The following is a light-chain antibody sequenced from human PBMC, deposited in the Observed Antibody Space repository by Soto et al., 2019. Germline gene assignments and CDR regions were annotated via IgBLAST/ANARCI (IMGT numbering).Light chain of an antibody. Sequence: EIVLTQSPATLSLSPGERATLSCRASQSVSSYLAWYQQKPGQAPRLLIYDASTRATGIPDRFSGSGSGTDFTLTISSLEPEDFAVCYCQQRNNKPLTFGGGTKVEIK. J-gene: IGKJ4*01. CDR3: QQRNNKPLT. CDR1: QSVSSY. V-gene: IGKV3-11*01. CDR2: DAS.